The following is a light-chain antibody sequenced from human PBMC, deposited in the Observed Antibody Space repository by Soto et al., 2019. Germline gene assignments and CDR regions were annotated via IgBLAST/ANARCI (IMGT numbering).Light chain of an antibody. Sequence: ILMTQSPSSLSAFVGDRVTITCRASQDIGNFLAWYQQKPGKVPKLLIYAASTLQSGVPSRFIGSGSGTEFALAITSLQPEDVATYYCQKCKVAPFTFGEGNKGEIK. CDR2: AAS. CDR3: QKCKVAPFT. CDR1: QDIGNF. J-gene: IGKJ4*01. V-gene: IGKV1-27*01.